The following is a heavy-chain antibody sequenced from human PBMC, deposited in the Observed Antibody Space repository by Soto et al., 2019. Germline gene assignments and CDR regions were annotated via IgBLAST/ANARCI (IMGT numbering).Heavy chain of an antibody. CDR1: GHTFTGYY. Sequence: ASVKVSCKASGHTFTGYYMHWVRQAPGQGLEWMGRINPNSGGTNYAQKFQGWVTMTRDTSISTAYMELSRLRSDDTAVYYCARALHHSSGWYGVYYYYGMDVWGQGTTVTVSS. J-gene: IGHJ6*02. CDR2: INPNSGGT. D-gene: IGHD6-19*01. V-gene: IGHV1-2*04. CDR3: ARALHHSSGWYGVYYYYGMDV.